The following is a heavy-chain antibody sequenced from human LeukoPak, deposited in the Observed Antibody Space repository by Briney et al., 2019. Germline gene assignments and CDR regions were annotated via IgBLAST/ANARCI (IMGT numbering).Heavy chain of an antibody. CDR1: RGTFSSYA. D-gene: IGHD5-24*01. CDR2: IIPIFGTA. J-gene: IGHJ4*02. V-gene: IGHV1-69*13. Sequence: SVKVSCKASRGTFSSYAISWVRQAPGQGLEWMGGIIPIFGTASYAQKFQGRVTITADECTSTAYMELSSLRSEDTAVYYCARDLGDGYNHGYFDYWGQGTLVTVSS. CDR3: ARDLGDGYNHGYFDY.